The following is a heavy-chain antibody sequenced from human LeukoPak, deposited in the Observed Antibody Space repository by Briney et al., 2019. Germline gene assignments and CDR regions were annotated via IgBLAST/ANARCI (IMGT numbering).Heavy chain of an antibody. V-gene: IGHV1-2*02. CDR3: ARDTSYYYDSSGYNWFDP. D-gene: IGHD3-22*01. CDR2: INPNSGGT. CDR1: GYTFTGYY. J-gene: IGHJ5*02. Sequence: ASVKVSCKASGYTFTGYYMHWVRQAPGQGLEWMGWINPNSGGTNYAQKFQGRVTMTRDTSISTAYMELSRLRSDDTAVYYCARDTSYYYDSSGYNWFDPWGQGTLVTVSS.